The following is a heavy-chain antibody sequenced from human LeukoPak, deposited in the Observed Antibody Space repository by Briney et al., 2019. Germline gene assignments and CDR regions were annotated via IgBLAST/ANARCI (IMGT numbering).Heavy chain of an antibody. CDR3: AKGRHLAVAPAGDFQH. V-gene: IGHV3-30-3*01. CDR2: ISYDGSNK. J-gene: IGHJ1*01. Sequence: PGGSLRLSCAASGFTFSSYAMHWVRQAPGKGLEWVAVISYDGSNKYYADSVKGRFTISRDNSKNTLYLQMNSLRAEDTAVYYCAKGRHLAVAPAGDFQHWGQGTLVTVSS. D-gene: IGHD6-19*01. CDR1: GFTFSSYA.